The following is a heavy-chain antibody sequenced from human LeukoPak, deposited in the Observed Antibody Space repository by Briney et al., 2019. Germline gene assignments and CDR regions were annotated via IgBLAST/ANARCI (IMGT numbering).Heavy chain of an antibody. CDR2: ISWDGSRT. CDR3: ASCPEHYGVFRRNYFDY. V-gene: IGHV3-43*01. D-gene: IGHD4-17*01. CDR1: GFTFDDYS. J-gene: IGHJ4*02. Sequence: PGGSLRLSCAVSGFTFDDYSMHWVRQAPGKGLEWVSVISWDGSRTYSTDSVKGRFTISRDNSKNTLYLQMNSLRAEDTAVYYCASCPEHYGVFRRNYFDYWGQGTLVTVSS.